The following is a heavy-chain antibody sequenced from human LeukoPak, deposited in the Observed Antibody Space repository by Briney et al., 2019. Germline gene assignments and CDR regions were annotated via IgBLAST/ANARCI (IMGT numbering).Heavy chain of an antibody. D-gene: IGHD3-16*01. CDR2: SGGA. CDR3: AVYFAGQGGRGS. V-gene: IGHV4-4*09. Sequence: PSETLSLTCIVSGGSIDIHHWSWIRQPPGKGLEWIGNSGGADYNPSLRSRVTVSVDTSKNQFSLKLTSMTAADTAVYFCAVYFAGQGGRGSWGQGAPVTVSS. J-gene: IGHJ4*02. CDR1: GGSIDIHH.